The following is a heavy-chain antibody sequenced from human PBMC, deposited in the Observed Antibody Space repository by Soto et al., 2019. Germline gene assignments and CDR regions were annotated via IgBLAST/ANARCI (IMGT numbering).Heavy chain of an antibody. CDR1: GFTSSNAW. J-gene: IGHJ6*01. CDR2: IKSKTDGGTT. D-gene: IGHD2-2*01. Sequence: GGSLRLSCSASGFTSSNAWMSWVRQAPGKELEWVGRIKSKTDGGTTDYSAPVHGRWTIARDESKNTLYLQMNSLKTEDTAVYYCTTEEDMVVRRCYYYYGMEFWEQRT. CDR3: TTEEDMVVRRCYYYYGMEF. V-gene: IGHV3-15*01.